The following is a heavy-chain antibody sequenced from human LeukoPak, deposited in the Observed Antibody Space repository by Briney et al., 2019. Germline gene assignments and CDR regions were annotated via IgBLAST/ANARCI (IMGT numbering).Heavy chain of an antibody. J-gene: IGHJ4*02. D-gene: IGHD6-13*01. CDR1: GFTFSSYW. CDR3: TRGGATSSWYWFF. CDR2: IKQDGSEK. Sequence: GGSLRLSCAASGFTFSSYWMSWVRQAPGKGLEWVANIKQDGSEKYYVDSVKGRFTISRDNAKNSLYLQMNSLRAEDTAVYYCTRGGATSSWYWFFWGQGTLVTVSS. V-gene: IGHV3-7*01.